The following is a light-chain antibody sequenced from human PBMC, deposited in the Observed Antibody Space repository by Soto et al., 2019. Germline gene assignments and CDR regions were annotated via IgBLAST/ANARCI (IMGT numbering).Light chain of an antibody. CDR2: KAS. CDR1: QSLSTW. Sequence: DIQMTQSPSTLSASVGDSVNITCRASQSLSTWLAWYQQKPGKAPNLLIYKASTLERGVPSRFSGSGFGTEFTLTISSLQPDDFATYYCLQYDSLYTFGQGTKLEIK. CDR3: LQYDSLYT. V-gene: IGKV1-5*03. J-gene: IGKJ2*01.